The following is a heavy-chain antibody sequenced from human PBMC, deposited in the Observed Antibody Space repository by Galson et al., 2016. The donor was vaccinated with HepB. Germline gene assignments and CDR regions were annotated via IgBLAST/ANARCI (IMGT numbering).Heavy chain of an antibody. V-gene: IGHV1-2*02. CDR3: ARAFHGDFDCFDT. D-gene: IGHD4-17*01. J-gene: IGHJ5*02. Sequence: SVKVSCKASGYSFTDSYLHWLRQAPGQGLEWLGWINPESGATKYAPKFEARVTISRDTSINTLYMELSSLRSAHTAVYYCARAFHGDFDCFDTWGQGTLVTVSS. CDR1: GYSFTDSY. CDR2: INPESGAT.